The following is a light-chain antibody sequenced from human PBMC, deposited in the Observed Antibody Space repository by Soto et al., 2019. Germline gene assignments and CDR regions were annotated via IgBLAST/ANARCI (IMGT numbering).Light chain of an antibody. CDR3: PTWGNDYVL. J-gene: IGLJ2*01. V-gene: IGLV4-69*01. Sequence: QSVLTQSPSASASLGASVKLTCTLSSGHSRYAIAWHQQQPEKGPRYLLKVNSDGSNSKGDGITDRFSGSSSGAESYFTISLLQSEDEADYYCPTWGNDYVLFGGGTKLTVL. CDR1: SGHSRYA. CDR2: VNSDGSN.